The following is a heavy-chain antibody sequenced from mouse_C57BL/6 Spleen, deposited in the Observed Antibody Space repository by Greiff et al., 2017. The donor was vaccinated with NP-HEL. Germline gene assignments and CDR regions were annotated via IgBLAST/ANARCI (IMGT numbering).Heavy chain of an antibody. Sequence: QVQLQQPGAELVKPGASVKMSCKASGYTFTSYWITWVKQRPGQGLEWIGDIYPGSGSTNYNEKFKSKATLTVDTSSSTAYMQRSSLTSEDSAVYYCARYYYGSSCAMDYWGQGTSVTVSS. D-gene: IGHD1-1*01. J-gene: IGHJ4*01. CDR2: IYPGSGST. CDR3: ARYYYGSSCAMDY. V-gene: IGHV1-55*01. CDR1: GYTFTSYW.